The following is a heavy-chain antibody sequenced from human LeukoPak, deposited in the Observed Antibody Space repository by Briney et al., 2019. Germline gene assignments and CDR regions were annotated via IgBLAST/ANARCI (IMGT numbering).Heavy chain of an antibody. V-gene: IGHV1-8*01. D-gene: IGHD2-8*01. J-gene: IGHJ4*02. Sequence: ASVKVSCKASGYTFTSYDINWVRQATGQGLEWMGWMNPNSGNTGYAQKFQGRVTMTRNTSISTAYMELSSLRSEDTAVYYCARGSMDIVLMAFWGQGTLVTVSS. CDR3: ARGSMDIVLMAF. CDR2: MNPNSGNT. CDR1: GYTFTSYD.